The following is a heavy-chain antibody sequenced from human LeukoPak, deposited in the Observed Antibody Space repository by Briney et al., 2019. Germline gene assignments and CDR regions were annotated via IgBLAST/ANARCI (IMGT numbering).Heavy chain of an antibody. V-gene: IGHV1-8*01. CDR2: MNPNSGNT. J-gene: IGHJ3*02. D-gene: IGHD2-2*01. CDR1: GYTFTSYD. Sequence: ASVKVSCKASGYTFTSYDINWVRQATGQGLEWMGWMNPNSGNTGYAQKFQGRVTMTEDTSTDTAYMELSSLRSEDTAVYYCATAGYCSSTSCVGASDIWGQGTVVTVSS. CDR3: ATAGYCSSTSCVGASDI.